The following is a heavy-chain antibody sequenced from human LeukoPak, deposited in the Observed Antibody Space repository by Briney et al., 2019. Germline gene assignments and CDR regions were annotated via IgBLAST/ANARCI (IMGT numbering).Heavy chain of an antibody. Sequence: SETLSLTCTVSGGSISSYYWSWIRQPPGKGLEWIGYIYYSGGTNYNPSLKSRVTISVDTSKNQFSLKLSSVTAADTAVYYCARHLSSGLYNWFDPWGQGTLVTVSS. J-gene: IGHJ5*02. V-gene: IGHV4-59*08. CDR2: IYYSGGT. CDR3: ARHLSSGLYNWFDP. CDR1: GGSISSYY. D-gene: IGHD6-19*01.